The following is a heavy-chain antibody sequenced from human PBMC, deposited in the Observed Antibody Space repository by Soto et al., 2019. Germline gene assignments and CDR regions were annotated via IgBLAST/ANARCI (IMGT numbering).Heavy chain of an antibody. CDR3: ARGPYQGPSPGMDV. Sequence: VNGDCKAAGYTFTEYYIHWVRQAPGQGLEWMGWISPKSGSANFAQKFQGRVSMTRDTSITTAYMELRRLKSDDTAVYYCARGPYQGPSPGMDVCGLGSAGIV. CDR1: GYTFTEYY. V-gene: IGHV1-2*02. CDR2: ISPKSGSA. J-gene: IGHJ6*02. D-gene: IGHD2-2*01.